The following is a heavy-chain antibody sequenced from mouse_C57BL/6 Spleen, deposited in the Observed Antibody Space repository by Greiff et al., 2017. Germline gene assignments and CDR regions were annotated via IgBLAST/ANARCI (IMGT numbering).Heavy chain of an antibody. V-gene: IGHV2-6-1*01. Sequence: VKLVESGPGLVAPSQSLSITCTVSGFSLTSYGVHWVRQPPGKGLEWLVVIWSDGSTTYNSALKSRLSISKDNSKSQVFLKMNSLQTDDTAMYYCARHGDSNYVYAMDCWGQGTSVTVSS. CDR2: IWSDGST. J-gene: IGHJ4*01. CDR3: ARHGDSNYVYAMDC. D-gene: IGHD2-5*01. CDR1: GFSLTSYG.